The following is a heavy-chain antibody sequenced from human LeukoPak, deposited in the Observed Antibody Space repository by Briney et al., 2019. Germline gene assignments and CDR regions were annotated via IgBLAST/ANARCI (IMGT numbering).Heavy chain of an antibody. J-gene: IGHJ5*02. D-gene: IGHD6-13*01. Sequence: PSETLSLTCAVYGGSFSGYYWSWIRQPPGKGLEWIGEINHSGSTNYNPSLKSRVSISVDTSKNQFSLKLSSVTAADTAVYYCARERYSSSWEVWFDPWGQGTLVTVSS. V-gene: IGHV4-34*01. CDR3: ARERYSSSWEVWFDP. CDR1: GGSFSGYY. CDR2: INHSGST.